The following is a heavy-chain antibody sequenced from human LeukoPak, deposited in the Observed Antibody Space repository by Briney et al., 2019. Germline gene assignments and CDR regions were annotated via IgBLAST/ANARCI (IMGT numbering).Heavy chain of an antibody. CDR1: GGSISSYY. Sequence: KPSETLSLTCTVSGGSISSYYWSWIRQPPGKGLEWIGYIYYSGSTNYNPSLKSRVTISVDTSKNQFSLKLSSVTAADTAVYYCARARVYSSTWSEFDYWGQGTLVTVSS. V-gene: IGHV4-59*01. CDR2: IYYSGST. J-gene: IGHJ4*02. CDR3: ARARVYSSTWSEFDY. D-gene: IGHD6-13*01.